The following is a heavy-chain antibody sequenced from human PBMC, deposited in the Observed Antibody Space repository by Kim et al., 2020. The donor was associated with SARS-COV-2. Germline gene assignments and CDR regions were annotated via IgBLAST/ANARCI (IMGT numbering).Heavy chain of an antibody. CDR3: ASRYYDILTGWLGY. CDR2: INHSGST. Sequence: SETLSLTCAVYGGSFSGYYWSWIRQPPGKGLEWIGEINHSGSTNYNPSLKSRVTISVDTSKNQFSLKLSSVTAADTAVYYCASRYYDILTGWLGYWGQGTLVTVSS. J-gene: IGHJ4*02. V-gene: IGHV4-34*01. CDR1: GGSFSGYY. D-gene: IGHD3-9*01.